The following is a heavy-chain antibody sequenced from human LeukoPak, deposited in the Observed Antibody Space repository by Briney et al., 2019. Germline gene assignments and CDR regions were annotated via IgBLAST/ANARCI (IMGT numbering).Heavy chain of an antibody. D-gene: IGHD5-24*01. J-gene: IGHJ5*02. CDR2: ISGSGGST. Sequence: PGGSLRLSCAASGVTFSSYAMSWVRQAPGKGLEWVSAISGSGGSTYYADSVKGRFTISRDNSKNTLYLQMNSLRAEDTAVYYCAKDSSDGYFVRANWFDPWGQGTLVTVSS. V-gene: IGHV3-23*01. CDR1: GVTFSSYA. CDR3: AKDSSDGYFVRANWFDP.